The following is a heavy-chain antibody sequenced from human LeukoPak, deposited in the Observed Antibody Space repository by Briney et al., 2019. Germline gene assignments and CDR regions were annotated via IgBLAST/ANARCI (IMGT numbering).Heavy chain of an antibody. J-gene: IGHJ3*02. D-gene: IGHD5-12*01. CDR2: IYTSGST. V-gene: IGHV4-4*07. CDR3: ARDKGDSGYDRGNAFDI. Sequence: PSETLSLTCTVSGGSISSYYWNWIRQPAGKGLEWIGRIYTSGSTNYNPSLKSRVTISVDTSKNQFSLKLSSVTAADTAVYYCARDKGDSGYDRGNAFDIWGQGTMVTVSS. CDR1: GGSISSYY.